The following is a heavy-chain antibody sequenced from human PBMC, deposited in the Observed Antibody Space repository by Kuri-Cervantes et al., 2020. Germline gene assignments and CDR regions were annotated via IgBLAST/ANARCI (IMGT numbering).Heavy chain of an antibody. J-gene: IGHJ4*02. CDR1: GGTFSSYT. CDR2: IIPILGIA. CDR3: HYYDSSGKVDY. Sequence: SVKVSCKASGGTFSSYTISWVRQAPGQGLEWMGRIIPILGIANYAQKFQGRATITADKSTSTAYMELSSLRSEDTAVYYAHYYDSSGKVDYWGQGTLVTVSS. D-gene: IGHD3-22*01. V-gene: IGHV1-69*02.